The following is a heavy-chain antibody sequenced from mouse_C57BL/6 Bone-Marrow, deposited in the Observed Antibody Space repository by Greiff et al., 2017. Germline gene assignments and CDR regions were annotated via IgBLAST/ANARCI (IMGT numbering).Heavy chain of an antibody. J-gene: IGHJ2*01. CDR2: IDPANGNT. CDR3: ASSDGSGPDY. CDR1: GFNIKNTY. D-gene: IGHD1-1*01. Sequence: EVKLMESVAELVRPGASVKLSCTASGFNIKNTYMHWVKQRPEQGLEWIGRIDPANGNTKYTPKFQGKATITADTASNTAYLQLSSLPSEDTALYCCASSDGSGPDYWGQGTTLTVSA. V-gene: IGHV14-3*01.